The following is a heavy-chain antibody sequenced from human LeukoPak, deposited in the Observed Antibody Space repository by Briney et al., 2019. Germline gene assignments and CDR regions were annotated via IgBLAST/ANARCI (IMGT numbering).Heavy chain of an antibody. CDR2: IISSGGVT. CDR1: GFAFSSYA. D-gene: IGHD2-8*01. Sequence: GGSLRLSCAASGFAFSSYAMSWVRQAPGKGLEWVSSIISSGGVTYYADSLKGRFTISKDNSKNTVYLQMDSLRAEDSAVYYCAKRGTIWGQGTLVTVSS. J-gene: IGHJ4*02. V-gene: IGHV3-23*01. CDR3: AKRGTI.